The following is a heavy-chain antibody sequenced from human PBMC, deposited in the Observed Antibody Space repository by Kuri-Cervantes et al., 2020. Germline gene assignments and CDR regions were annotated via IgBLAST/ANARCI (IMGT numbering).Heavy chain of an antibody. CDR3: AKVRRQQLPSPPDAFDI. CDR1: GFTFSSYS. J-gene: IGHJ3*02. V-gene: IGHV3-9*01. Sequence: GGSLRLSCAASGFTFSSYSMNWVRQAPGKGLEWVSGISWNSGSIGYADSVKGRFTISRDNAKNSLYLQMNSLRAEDTALYYCAKVRRQQLPSPPDAFDIWGQGTMVTVSS. D-gene: IGHD6-13*01. CDR2: ISWNSGSI.